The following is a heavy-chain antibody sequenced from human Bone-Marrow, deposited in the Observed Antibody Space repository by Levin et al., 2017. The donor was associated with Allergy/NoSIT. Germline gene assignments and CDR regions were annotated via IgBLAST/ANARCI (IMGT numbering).Heavy chain of an antibody. J-gene: IGHJ6*02. D-gene: IGHD3-16*01. Sequence: GGSLRLSCAASGFTFDDFVLHWVRQVPGKGLEWVSGIYWNGDTLGYADSVTGRFTISRDNAKNSLYLQMNSLRPEDTALYYCVKDLGWGAMDVWGQGTTVTVSS. CDR2: IYWNGDTL. CDR1: GFTFDDFV. V-gene: IGHV3-9*01. CDR3: VKDLGWGAMDV.